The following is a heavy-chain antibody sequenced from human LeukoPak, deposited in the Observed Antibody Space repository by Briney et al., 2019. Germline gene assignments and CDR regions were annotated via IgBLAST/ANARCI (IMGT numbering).Heavy chain of an antibody. CDR3: ARESLNGGYYNY. Sequence: PGGSLRLSCAASGFTFSSYAMNWVRQAPGQGLEWVSAVSGSGGSTYHTDSVKGRFTISRDNSKNTLYLQVNSLRAEDTAVYYCARESLNGGYYNYWGQGTLVTVSS. J-gene: IGHJ4*02. CDR1: GFTFSSYA. V-gene: IGHV3-23*01. CDR2: VSGSGGST. D-gene: IGHD3-22*01.